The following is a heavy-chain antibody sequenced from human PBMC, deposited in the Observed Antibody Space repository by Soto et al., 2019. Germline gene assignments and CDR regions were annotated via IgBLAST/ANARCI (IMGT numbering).Heavy chain of an antibody. Sequence: EVQLVESGGGLVKPGGSLRLSCAASGFTFSSYSMNWVRQAPGKGLELVSSISSSSSYIYYADSVKGRFTISRDNAKKSLYLQMNSLRAEDTAVYYCARDTYQLRSLTWFDPWGQGPLVTVSS. J-gene: IGHJ5*02. CDR2: ISSSSSYI. CDR1: GFTFSSYS. D-gene: IGHD2-2*01. V-gene: IGHV3-21*01. CDR3: ARDTYQLRSLTWFDP.